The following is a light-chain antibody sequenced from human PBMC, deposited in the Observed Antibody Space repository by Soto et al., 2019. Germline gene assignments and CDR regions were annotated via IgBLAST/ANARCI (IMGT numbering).Light chain of an antibody. CDR2: GNN. V-gene: IGLV1-40*01. Sequence: QSVLTQPPSVSGAPGQRVTISCSGTSSNIGAGYDVHWYHQLPGTAPKLLIFGNNNRPSGVPARFSASRSGTSASLAITGLQAEDEDDYSCQSFDTNLRGSVFGGGTKVTVL. CDR3: QSFDTNLRGSV. CDR1: SSNIGAGYD. J-gene: IGLJ3*02.